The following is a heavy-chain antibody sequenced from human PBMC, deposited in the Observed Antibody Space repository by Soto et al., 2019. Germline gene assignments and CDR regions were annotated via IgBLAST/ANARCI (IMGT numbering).Heavy chain of an antibody. CDR1: GFTFSSYS. CDR2: ISSSSSYI. CDR3: ARDVTGDSSGWYGGSDYYYYYGMDV. J-gene: IGHJ6*02. V-gene: IGHV3-21*01. Sequence: GGSLRLSCAASGFTFSSYSMNWVRQAPGKGLEWVSSISSSSSYIYYADSVKGRFTISRDNAKNSLYLQMNSLRAEDTAVYYCARDVTGDSSGWYGGSDYYYYYGMDVWGQGTTVTVSS. D-gene: IGHD6-19*01.